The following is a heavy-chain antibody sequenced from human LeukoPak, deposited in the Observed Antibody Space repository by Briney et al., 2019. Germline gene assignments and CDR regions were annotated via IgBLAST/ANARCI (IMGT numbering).Heavy chain of an antibody. CDR3: VRGLGTGSY. CDR2: IKQDGSQK. V-gene: IGHV3-7*03. Sequence: GGSLRLSCVASGFSFNNFGMSWVRQAPGKGLEWVANIKQDGSQKYYVDSVKGRFTISRDNAKNSLYLQMNSLRVEDTAVYYCVRGLGTGSYWGQGTLVTVSP. CDR1: GFSFNNFG. D-gene: IGHD3/OR15-3a*01. J-gene: IGHJ4*02.